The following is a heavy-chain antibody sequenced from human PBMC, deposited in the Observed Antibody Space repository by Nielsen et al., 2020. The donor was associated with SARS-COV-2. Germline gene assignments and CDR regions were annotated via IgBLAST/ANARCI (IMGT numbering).Heavy chain of an antibody. D-gene: IGHD3-9*01. CDR3: ARISHDILTGYQTIDY. CDR1: GFSLSTSGMC. V-gene: IGHV2-70*01. J-gene: IGHJ4*02. Sequence: SGPPLVNPTQTLTLTCTFSGFSLSTSGMCVSWIRQPPGKALEWLALIDWDDDKYYSTSLKTRLTISKDTSKNQVVLTMTNMDPVDTATYYCARISHDILTGYQTIDYWGQGTLVTVSS. CDR2: IDWDDDK.